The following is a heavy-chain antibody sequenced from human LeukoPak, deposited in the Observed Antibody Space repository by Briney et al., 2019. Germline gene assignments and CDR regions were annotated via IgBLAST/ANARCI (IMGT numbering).Heavy chain of an antibody. J-gene: IGHJ6*02. CDR2: IVGSGDST. V-gene: IGHV3-23*01. CDR1: GFTFSSYA. D-gene: IGHD2-2*01. CDR3: AREGQSCSSTSCYYYYYGMDV. Sequence: GGSLRLSCAASGFTFSSYAMSWVRQAPGEGPEWVSAIVGSGDSTYYADSVKGRFTISRDNSKNTLYLQMNSLRAEDTAVYYCAREGQSCSSTSCYYYYYGMDVWGQGTTVTVSS.